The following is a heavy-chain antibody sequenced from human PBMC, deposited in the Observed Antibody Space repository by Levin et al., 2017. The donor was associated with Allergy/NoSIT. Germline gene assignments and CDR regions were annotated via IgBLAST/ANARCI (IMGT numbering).Heavy chain of an antibody. J-gene: IGHJ4*02. CDR1: GSTFTSYG. CDR3: ARESSSWYGGSLLY. V-gene: IGHV1-18*01. Sequence: PGGSLRLSCKASGSTFTSYGISWVRQAPGQGLEWMGWISAYNGNTNYAQKLQGRVTMTTDTSTSTAYMELRSLRSDDTAVYYCARESSSWYGGSLLYWGQGTLVTVSS. CDR2: ISAYNGNT. D-gene: IGHD6-13*01.